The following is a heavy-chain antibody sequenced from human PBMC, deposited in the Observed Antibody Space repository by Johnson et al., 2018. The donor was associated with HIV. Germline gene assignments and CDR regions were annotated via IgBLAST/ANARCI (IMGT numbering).Heavy chain of an antibody. V-gene: IGHV3-30-3*01. J-gene: IGHJ3*02. CDR3: AREGIAARPGAFDI. Sequence: VQLVESGGGVVKPGRSLRLSCAASGFTFSSYAMHWVRQAPGKGLEWVAVVWSDGINKYYADSVKGRFTISRDNSKNTLYLQMNSLRAEDTAVYYCAREGIAARPGAFDIWGQGTMVTVSS. D-gene: IGHD6-6*01. CDR2: VWSDGINK. CDR1: GFTFSSYA.